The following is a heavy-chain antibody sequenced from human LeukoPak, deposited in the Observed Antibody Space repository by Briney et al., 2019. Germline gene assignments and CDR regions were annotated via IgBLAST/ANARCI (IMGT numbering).Heavy chain of an antibody. J-gene: IGHJ4*02. CDR1: GGSISNFY. CDR2: IDYTGST. D-gene: IGHD3-10*01. V-gene: IGHV4-59*08. Sequence: PSETLSLTCTVSGGSISNFYWSWIRQPPGKGLEWIGYIDYTGSTNYNPSLKSRVTISLDTSKSQFPLRLTSVTAADTAVYYCARGSGRQLNYWGQGTLVTVSS. CDR3: ARGSGRQLNY.